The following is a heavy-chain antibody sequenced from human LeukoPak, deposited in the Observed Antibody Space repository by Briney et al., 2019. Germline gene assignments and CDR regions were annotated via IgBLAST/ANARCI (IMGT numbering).Heavy chain of an antibody. D-gene: IGHD6-13*01. Sequence: ASVKVSCTASDYTFTSYAISWVRQAPGQGLEWMGWIITYNDHTDYAQKFQGRVTMTTDTSTNTAYMELRSLRSDDTAVYYCARASRPPTYSSSWYYFDYWGQGTLVTVSS. CDR2: IITYNDHT. J-gene: IGHJ4*02. CDR1: DYTFTSYA. CDR3: ARASRPPTYSSSWYYFDY. V-gene: IGHV1-18*01.